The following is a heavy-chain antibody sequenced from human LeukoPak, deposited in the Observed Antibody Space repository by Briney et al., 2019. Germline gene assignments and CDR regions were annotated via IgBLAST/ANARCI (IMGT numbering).Heavy chain of an antibody. J-gene: IGHJ6*02. CDR2: IRYDGSNK. CDR3: AKIRFGEYYYYYGMDV. V-gene: IGHV3-30*02. D-gene: IGHD3-10*01. CDR1: GFTFSSYG. Sequence: PGGSLRLSCAASGFTFSSYGMHWVRQAPGKGLEWVAFIRYDGSNKYYADSVKGRFTISRDNSKNTLYLQMNSLRAEDTAVYYCAKIRFGEYYYYYGMDVWGQGNTVTVSS.